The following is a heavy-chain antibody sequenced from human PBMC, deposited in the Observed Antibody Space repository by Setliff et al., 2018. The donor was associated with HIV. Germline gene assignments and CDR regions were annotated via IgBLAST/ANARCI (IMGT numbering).Heavy chain of an antibody. CDR2: ISWNSGNI. Sequence: GGSLRLSCAASGFTFDDYGMHWVRQTPAKGLEWVSGISWNSGNIGYADSVKGRFTISRDNADRSLYLQMNSLRAEDTAVYYCARDTGWKIDIWGQGTLVTVSS. J-gene: IGHJ4*02. D-gene: IGHD2-21*01. CDR3: ARDTGWKIDI. V-gene: IGHV3-9*01. CDR1: GFTFDDYG.